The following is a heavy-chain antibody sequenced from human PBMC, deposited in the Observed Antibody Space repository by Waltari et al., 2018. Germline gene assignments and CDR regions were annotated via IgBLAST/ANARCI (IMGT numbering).Heavy chain of an antibody. Sequence: QVQLVQSGAEVKKPGASVKVSCKASGYTFTSYDINWVRQATGQGLEWMGWMNPTSGNTGYAQKFQGRVTITRNTSISPAYMELSSLRSEDTAVYYCARRKIAARPGWFDPWGQGTLVTVSS. J-gene: IGHJ5*02. CDR2: MNPTSGNT. CDR1: GYTFTSYD. V-gene: IGHV1-8*03. CDR3: ARRKIAARPGWFDP. D-gene: IGHD6-6*01.